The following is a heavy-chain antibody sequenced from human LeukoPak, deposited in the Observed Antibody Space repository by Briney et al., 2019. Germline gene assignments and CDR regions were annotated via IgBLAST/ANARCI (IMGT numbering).Heavy chain of an antibody. CDR1: GFTVHSNY. J-gene: IGHJ4*02. V-gene: IGHV3-53*01. CDR2: IDRSGVT. D-gene: IGHD6-13*01. CDR3: ATEELAAAGTVLDY. Sequence: GGSLRLSCAASGFTVHSNYMSWVRQAPGKGLEWVSVIDRSGVTHYADSVKGRFTISRDNSKNTLYLQMNSLRAEDTGVYYCATEELAAAGTVLDYWGQGTLVTVSS.